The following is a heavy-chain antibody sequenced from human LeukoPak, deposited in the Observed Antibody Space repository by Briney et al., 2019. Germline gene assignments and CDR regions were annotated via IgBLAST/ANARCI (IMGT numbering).Heavy chain of an antibody. J-gene: IGHJ4*02. CDR1: GYTFTGYY. V-gene: IGHV1-2*02. D-gene: IGHD3-9*01. CDR3: ARLGKRFHWIFDC. CDR2: INPNSGGT. Sequence: GASVKVSCKASGYTFTGYYMHWVRQAPGQGLEWMGWINPNSGGTNYAQKFQGRVTMTRDTSISTAYMELSRLRSDDTAVYYCARLGKRFHWIFDCWGQGTLVTVSS.